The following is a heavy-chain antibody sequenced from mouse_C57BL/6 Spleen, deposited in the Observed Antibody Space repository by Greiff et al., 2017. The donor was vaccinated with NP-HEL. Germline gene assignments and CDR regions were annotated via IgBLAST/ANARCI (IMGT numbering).Heavy chain of an antibody. J-gene: IGHJ3*01. D-gene: IGHD1-1*01. CDR1: GYAFTNYL. CDR2: INPGSGGT. V-gene: IGHV1-54*01. CDR3: ARSTTVVAPGFAY. Sequence: VQLQQSGAELVRPGTSVKVSCKASGYAFTNYLIEWVKQRPGQGLEWIGVINPGSGGTNYNEKCKGKAKRTADKSSSTDYLKLSSLTSDDSAVYFCARSTTVVAPGFAYWGQGPLVTVSA.